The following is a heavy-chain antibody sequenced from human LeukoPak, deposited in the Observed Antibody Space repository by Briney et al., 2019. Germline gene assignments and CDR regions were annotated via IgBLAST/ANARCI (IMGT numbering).Heavy chain of an antibody. J-gene: IGHJ4*02. V-gene: IGHV1-2*02. D-gene: IGHD3-10*01. CDR1: GYTFSAHY. CDR2: IDPASGGT. Sequence: ASVRVSCKTSGYTFSAHYLHWVRQAPGQRPEWVGRIDPASGGTHYAQKFQGRVTVTRDTSISTAYMELSRLRSDDTAVYYCARELAYYGSGSYSVFDYWGQGTLVTVSS. CDR3: ARELAYYGSGSYSVFDY.